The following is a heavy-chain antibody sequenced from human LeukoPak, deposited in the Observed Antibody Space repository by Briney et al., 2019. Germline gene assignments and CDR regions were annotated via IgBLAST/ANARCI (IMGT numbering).Heavy chain of an antibody. D-gene: IGHD3-3*01. Sequence: GGSLRLSCAASGFTFDDYGMSWVRQAPGKGLEWVSGINWNGGSTGYADSVKGRFAISRDNARNSLYLQMNSLRAEDTALYHCARALYYDFWSGSPDDAFDIWGQGTMVTVSS. V-gene: IGHV3-20*01. CDR2: INWNGGST. J-gene: IGHJ3*02. CDR3: ARALYYDFWSGSPDDAFDI. CDR1: GFTFDDYG.